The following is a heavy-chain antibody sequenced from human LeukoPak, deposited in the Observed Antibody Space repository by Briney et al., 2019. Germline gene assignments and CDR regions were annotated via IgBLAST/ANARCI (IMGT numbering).Heavy chain of an antibody. CDR1: GFTFSSYS. CDR3: ARDRVSYGLYFDY. J-gene: IGHJ4*02. D-gene: IGHD5-18*01. V-gene: IGHV3-21*01. Sequence: GGSLRLSCAASGFTFSSYSMNWVRQAPGKGLEWVSSISSSSSYIYYADSVKGRFTISRDNAKNSLYLQMNSLRAEDTAVYYCARDRVSYGLYFDYWGQGTLVTVSS. CDR2: ISSSSSYI.